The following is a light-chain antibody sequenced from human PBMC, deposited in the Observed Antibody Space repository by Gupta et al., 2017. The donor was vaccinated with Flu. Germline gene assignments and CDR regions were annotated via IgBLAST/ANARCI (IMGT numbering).Light chain of an antibody. CDR3: QQSYSTPFT. J-gene: IGKJ3*01. V-gene: IGKV1-39*01. Sequence: IQMTQSPSSLSASVGDRLTITCRASQSISSYLNWYQQKPGKAPKLLIYAASSLQSGVPSRFSGSGSGTDFTLTISRLQPEDFATYYCQQSYSTPFTFGPGTKVDIK. CDR1: QSISSY. CDR2: AAS.